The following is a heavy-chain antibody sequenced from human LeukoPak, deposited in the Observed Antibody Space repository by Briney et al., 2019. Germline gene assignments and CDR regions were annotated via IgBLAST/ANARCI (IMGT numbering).Heavy chain of an antibody. Sequence: LETLSLTCTVSGGSISSSSYYWGWIRQPPGKGLEWIGSIYYGGSTYYNPSLKSRVTISVDTSKNQFSLKLSSVTAADTAVYYCAAIVVPAAPYWYFDLWGRGTLVTVSS. CDR3: AAIVVPAAPYWYFDL. J-gene: IGHJ2*01. V-gene: IGHV4-39*01. D-gene: IGHD2-2*01. CDR1: GGSISSSSYY. CDR2: IYYGGST.